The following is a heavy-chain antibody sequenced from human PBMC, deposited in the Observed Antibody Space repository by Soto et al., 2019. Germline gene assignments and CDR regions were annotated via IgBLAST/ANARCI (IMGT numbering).Heavy chain of an antibody. CDR2: IKQDGSEK. CDR3: AQIQFWPHAAFDI. CDR1: RFTFSRYW. V-gene: IGHV3-7*01. Sequence: PGGSLRLSCAASRFTFSRYWMSWFRQAPGKGLEWVANIKQDGSEKYYVDSVKDRFTISRDNAKNSLYLQMNSLRAEDTAVYYCAQIQFWPHAAFDIWGQGTMVTVS. J-gene: IGHJ3*02. D-gene: IGHD5-18*01.